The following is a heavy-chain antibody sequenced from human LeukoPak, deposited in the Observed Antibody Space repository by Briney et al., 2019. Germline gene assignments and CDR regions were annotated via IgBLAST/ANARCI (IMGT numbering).Heavy chain of an antibody. CDR2: ISYDGSNK. Sequence: PGGSLRLSCVVSEFNFRNYWMSWVRQTPGKGLEWVAVISYDGSNKYYADSVKGRFTISRDNSKNTLYLQMNSLRAEDTAVYYCASCGRYGYWGQGTLVTVSS. D-gene: IGHD3-16*01. V-gene: IGHV3-30-3*01. J-gene: IGHJ4*02. CDR1: EFNFRNYW. CDR3: ASCGRYGY.